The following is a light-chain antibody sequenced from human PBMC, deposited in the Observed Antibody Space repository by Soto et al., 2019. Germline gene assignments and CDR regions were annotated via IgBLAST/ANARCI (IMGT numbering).Light chain of an antibody. V-gene: IGKV1-39*01. CDR2: AAS. CDR1: QSISSY. CDR3: QQSYSTPPET. Sequence: DIQMTQSPSSLSASVGDRVTITCRASQSISSYLNWYQQKPAKAPKLLIYAASNLQSGVPSRFSGSGSGTDFTLTISSLQPEDFATYYCQQSYSTPPETFGQGTKVEIK. J-gene: IGKJ1*01.